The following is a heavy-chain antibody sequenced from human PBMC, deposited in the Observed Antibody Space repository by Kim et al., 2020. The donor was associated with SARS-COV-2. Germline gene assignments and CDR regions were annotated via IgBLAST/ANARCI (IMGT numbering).Heavy chain of an antibody. Sequence: SVKVSCKASGGTFSSYAISWVRQAPGQGLEWMGGIIPIFGTANYAQKFQGRVTITADESTSTAYMELSSLRSEDTAVYYCVTAYDILTGYFDYWGQGTLVTVSS. V-gene: IGHV1-69*13. CDR1: GGTFSSYA. J-gene: IGHJ4*02. CDR2: IIPIFGTA. CDR3: VTAYDILTGYFDY. D-gene: IGHD3-9*01.